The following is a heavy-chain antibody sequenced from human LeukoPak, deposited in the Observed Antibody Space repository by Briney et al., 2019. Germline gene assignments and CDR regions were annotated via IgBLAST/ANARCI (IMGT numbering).Heavy chain of an antibody. J-gene: IGHJ4*02. V-gene: IGHV4-31*03. D-gene: IGHD2-2*01. CDR1: GASISSGSHY. Sequence: SETLSLTCTVSGASISSGSHYYNWIRQHPGKGLEWIGYIHYTGGTSYNPSLKSRVTMSMETSMNQLSLKLSSLTAADTAVYYCAKDSLVVPEWLLGYWGQGTLVTVSS. CDR2: IHYTGGT. CDR3: AKDSLVVPEWLLGY.